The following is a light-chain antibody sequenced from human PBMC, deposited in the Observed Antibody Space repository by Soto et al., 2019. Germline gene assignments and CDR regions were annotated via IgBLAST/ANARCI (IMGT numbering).Light chain of an antibody. CDR2: DAS. Sequence: EIVLTQSPATLPLSPGERATLSCRASQSVSSYLAWYQQKPGQAPRLLIYDASNRATGIPARFSGSGSGTEFTLTISSLQSEDFAVYYCQQYNNWPRTFGQGTKVDIK. CDR3: QQYNNWPRT. V-gene: IGKV3-15*01. CDR1: QSVSSY. J-gene: IGKJ1*01.